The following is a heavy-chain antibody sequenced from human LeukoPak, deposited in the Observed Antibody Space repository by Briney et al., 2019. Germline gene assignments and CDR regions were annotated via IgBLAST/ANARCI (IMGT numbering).Heavy chain of an antibody. CDR1: GFTFSSYW. Sequence: GGSLRLSCAASGFTFSSYWVSWVRQAPGKGLEWVANIKQDGSEIYYVDSVKGRFTISRDNAKNSLYLQMNSLRAEDTAVYYCATTPYSSSSPFDYWGQGTLVTVSS. J-gene: IGHJ4*02. D-gene: IGHD6-6*01. CDR2: IKQDGSEI. V-gene: IGHV3-7*01. CDR3: ATTPYSSSSPFDY.